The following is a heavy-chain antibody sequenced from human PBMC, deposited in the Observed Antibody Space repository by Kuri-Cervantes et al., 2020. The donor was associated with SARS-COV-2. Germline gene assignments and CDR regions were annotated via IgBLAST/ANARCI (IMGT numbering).Heavy chain of an antibody. D-gene: IGHD3-22*01. CDR3: ASHYYYDSSGYSR. CDR2: IYYSGST. Sequence: SETLSLTCTVSGGSISSHYWSWIRQPPGKGLKWIGYIYYSGSTNYNPSLKSRVTISVDTSKKQFSLKLSSVTAADTAFYYCASHYYYDSSGYSRWGQGILVTVSS. V-gene: IGHV4-59*11. J-gene: IGHJ4*02. CDR1: GGSISSHY.